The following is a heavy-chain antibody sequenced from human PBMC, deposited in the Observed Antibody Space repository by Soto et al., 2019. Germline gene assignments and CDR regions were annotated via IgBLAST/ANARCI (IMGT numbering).Heavy chain of an antibody. CDR2: IYYTGST. V-gene: IGHV4-59*12. D-gene: IGHD3-10*01. Sequence: SETLSITCTVSGGSISSYYWTWIRQPPGKGLEWIGLIYYTGSTYYNPSLKSRVTISVDRSKNQFSLKLSSVTAADTAVYYCVRLLRGLIDYWGQGTLVTVSS. CDR1: GGSISSYY. CDR3: VRLLRGLIDY. J-gene: IGHJ4*02.